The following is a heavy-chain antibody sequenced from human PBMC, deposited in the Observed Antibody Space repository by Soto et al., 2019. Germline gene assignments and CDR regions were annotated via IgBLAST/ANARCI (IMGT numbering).Heavy chain of an antibody. J-gene: IGHJ4*02. CDR1: GFIFSRYG. CDR3: SKDTRLRLGDLSFDGFDS. CDR2: ISGSGGTK. D-gene: IGHD3-16*02. Sequence: PVGSLRLSCAPPGFIFSRYGMSWVRQAPGKGPAWVSGISGSGGTKYYADSVKGRFTISRDNSKNTLYLQMNSLIAEDTAVYYCSKDTRLRLGDLSFDGFDSWGQGTLVTVSS. V-gene: IGHV3-23*01.